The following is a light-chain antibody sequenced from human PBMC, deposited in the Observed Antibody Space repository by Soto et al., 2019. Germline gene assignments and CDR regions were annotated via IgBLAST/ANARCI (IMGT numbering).Light chain of an antibody. CDR2: GAS. V-gene: IGKV1-5*01. J-gene: IGKJ4*01. Sequence: DIQMTQSPSTLSASVGDRVTITCRDSQSVTSRLAWYQQKPGKAPKLLIYGASNLESGVPSRFSGSGSGTEFTLTISSLQPDDFATYYGQQYNSYSLTFGGGTTVEIK. CDR3: QQYNSYSLT. CDR1: QSVTSR.